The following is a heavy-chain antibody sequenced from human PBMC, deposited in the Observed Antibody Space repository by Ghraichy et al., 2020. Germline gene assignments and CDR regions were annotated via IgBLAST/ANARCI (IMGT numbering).Heavy chain of an antibody. CDR2: IGSGGSSS. V-gene: IGHV3-48*04. J-gene: IGHJ4*02. CDR1: GFTFSSYS. Sequence: ETLSLTCVATGFTFSSYSMNWVRQAPGKGLEWVSYIGSGGSSSYYADSVKGRFTISRDNAKNSVYLDMNSLRAEDTALYYCVRDGCSGRTCTFYNWGQGALVTVSS. D-gene: IGHD2-15*01. CDR3: VRDGCSGRTCTFYN.